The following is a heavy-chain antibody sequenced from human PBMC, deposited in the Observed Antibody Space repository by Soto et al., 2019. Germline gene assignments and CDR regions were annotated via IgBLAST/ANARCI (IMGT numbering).Heavy chain of an antibody. CDR2: ISAYNGNT. V-gene: IGHV1-18*01. CDR3: ARDLSGNPGY. D-gene: IGHD2-15*01. J-gene: IGHJ4*02. CDR1: GYTFTSFG. Sequence: QVQLVQSGAEVKKPGASVKVSCKASGYTFTSFGISWVRQAPGQGLEWMGWISAYNGNTNYAQKLQGRVTMTTYTSASTAYSVLRRLRSDDTALYYWARDLSGNPGYWGQGTLGTVSS.